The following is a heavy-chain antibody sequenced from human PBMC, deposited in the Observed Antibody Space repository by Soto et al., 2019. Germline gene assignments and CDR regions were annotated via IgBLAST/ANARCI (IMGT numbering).Heavy chain of an antibody. J-gene: IGHJ3*02. D-gene: IGHD1-1*01. CDR3: ARVERGTATTVVDAFDI. V-gene: IGHV4-34*01. Sequence: QVLLQQWGAGLLKPSETLSLTCAVYGGFVSSGSYYWSWIRQPPGKGLEWIGEMSHSGGTHFNPSRKSRVTISVDTSKNQFSLKMSSVTAADTALYYCARVERGTATTVVDAFDIWGPGTMVTVSS. CDR1: GGFVSSGSYY. CDR2: MSHSGGT.